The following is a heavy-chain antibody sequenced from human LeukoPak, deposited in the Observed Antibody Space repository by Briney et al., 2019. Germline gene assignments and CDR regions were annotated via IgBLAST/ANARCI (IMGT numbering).Heavy chain of an antibody. Sequence: GGSLRLSCAASGFIVSSKYMSWVRQAPGKGLEWVSVIYSGGSTYYAASVEGRFTVSRDNSKNTVYLQMNSLRVEDTAVYYCARAGPIDYWGQGTLVTVSS. J-gene: IGHJ4*02. V-gene: IGHV3-53*01. CDR3: ARAGPIDY. CDR2: IYSGGST. CDR1: GFIVSSKY.